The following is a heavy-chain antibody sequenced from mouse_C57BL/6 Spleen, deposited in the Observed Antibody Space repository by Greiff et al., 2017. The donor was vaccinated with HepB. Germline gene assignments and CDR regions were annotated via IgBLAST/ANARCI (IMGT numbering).Heavy chain of an antibody. CDR1: GYTFTSYW. D-gene: IGHD1-1*01. CDR3: ARHYYGSSYVPDY. V-gene: IGHV1-55*01. Sequence: VQLQQPGAELVKPGASVKMSCKASGYTFTSYWITWVKQRPGQGLEWIGDIYPGSGSTNYNEKFKSKATLTVDTSSSTAYMQLSSLTSEDSAVYYCARHYYGSSYVPDYWGQGTTLTSPQ. J-gene: IGHJ2*01. CDR2: IYPGSGST.